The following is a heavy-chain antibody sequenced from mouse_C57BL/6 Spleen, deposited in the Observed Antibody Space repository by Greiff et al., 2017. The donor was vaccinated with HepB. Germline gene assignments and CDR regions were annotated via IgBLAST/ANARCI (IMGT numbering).Heavy chain of an antibody. J-gene: IGHJ4*01. CDR1: GYTFTDYN. CDR2: INPNNGGT. D-gene: IGHD1-1*01. V-gene: IGHV1-18*01. CDR3: ARRGYGSYYYAMDY. Sequence: VQLQQSGPELVKPGASVKIPCKASGYTFTDYNIDWVKQSHGKSLEWIGDINPNNGGTIYNQKFKGKATLTVDKSSSTAYMELRSLTSEDTAVYYCARRGYGSYYYAMDYWGQGTSVTVSS.